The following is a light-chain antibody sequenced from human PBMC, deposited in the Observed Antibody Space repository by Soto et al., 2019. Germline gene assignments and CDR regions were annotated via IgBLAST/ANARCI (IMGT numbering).Light chain of an antibody. J-gene: IGKJ5*01. CDR3: QQSYSTPIT. CDR1: QSISSY. Sequence: DIQMTQSPSSLSASVGDRVTITCRASQSISSYLNWYQQKPGKAPKLLIYAASNLQSGVPSRFRGSGSGTDFTLTISSLLPEDSATYYCQQSYSTPITFGQGTRLEIK. CDR2: AAS. V-gene: IGKV1-39*01.